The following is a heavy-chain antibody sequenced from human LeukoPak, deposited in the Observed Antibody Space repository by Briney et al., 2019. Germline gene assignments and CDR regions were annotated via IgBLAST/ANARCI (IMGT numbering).Heavy chain of an antibody. D-gene: IGHD1-26*01. CDR3: ARDKIVGPTTLDY. CDR2: IKQDGYEK. J-gene: IGHJ4*02. CDR1: GFTFSGYW. V-gene: IGHV3-7*01. Sequence: QPGGSLRLSWAASGFTFSGYWMSWVRQTPEKGLEWVANIKQDGYEKYYVDSVKGRFTISRDNAKNSLYLQMNSLRADDTAIYYCARDKIVGPTTLDYWGQGTLVTVSS.